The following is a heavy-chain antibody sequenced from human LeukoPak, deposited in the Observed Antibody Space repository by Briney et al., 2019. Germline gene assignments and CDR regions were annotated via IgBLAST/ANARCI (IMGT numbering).Heavy chain of an antibody. J-gene: IGHJ4*02. D-gene: IGHD3-3*01. Sequence: GGSLRLSCAASGFTFSSYWMSWVRQAPEKGLEWVANIKQDGSEKYYVDSMKGRFTISRDNAKNSLYLQMNSLRAEDTAVYYCATTKIWSGYYSSGYYFDYWGQGTLVTVSS. CDR3: ATTKIWSGYYSSGYYFDY. CDR1: GFTFSSYW. CDR2: IKQDGSEK. V-gene: IGHV3-7*01.